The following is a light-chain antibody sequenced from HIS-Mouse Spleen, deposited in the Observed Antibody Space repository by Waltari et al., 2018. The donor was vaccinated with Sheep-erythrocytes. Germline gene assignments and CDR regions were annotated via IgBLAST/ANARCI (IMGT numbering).Light chain of an antibody. Sequence: QSALTQPRSVSGSPGQSVTISCTGTSSAVVGYNYVSLYQQHPGKAPKLMIYEVSKRRSGVPDRFSGSKSGNTASLTISGLQAMDEADYYCQAWDSSTAVFGGGTKLTVL. CDR2: EVS. V-gene: IGLV2-11*01. CDR3: QAWDSSTAV. CDR1: SSAVVGYNY. J-gene: IGLJ2*01.